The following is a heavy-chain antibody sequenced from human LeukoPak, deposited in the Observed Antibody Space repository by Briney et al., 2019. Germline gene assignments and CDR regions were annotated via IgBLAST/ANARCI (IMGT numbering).Heavy chain of an antibody. CDR3: ARARSGYYYDSSGYWHYFDY. D-gene: IGHD3-22*01. CDR2: INPNSGGT. V-gene: IGHV1-2*02. J-gene: IGHJ4*02. CDR1: GYTFTGYY. Sequence: ASVKVSCKASGYTFTGYYMHWVRQAPGQGLEWMGWINPNSGGTNYAQKFQGRVTMTRDTSISTAYMELSRLRSDDTAVNYCARARSGYYYDSSGYWHYFDYGGQGPLVTVSS.